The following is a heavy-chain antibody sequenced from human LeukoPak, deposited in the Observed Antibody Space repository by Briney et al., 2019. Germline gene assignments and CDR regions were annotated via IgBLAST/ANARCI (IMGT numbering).Heavy chain of an antibody. Sequence: PGGSLRLSCAASGFSFSSYAMTWVRQAPGKGLEWVSAISGSGGSTYYADSVKGRFTISRDNSKNTLYLQMNSLRAEDTAVYYCAKDRKFLDYDSSGYYGNDAFDIWGQGTMVTVSS. CDR2: ISGSGGST. V-gene: IGHV3-23*01. CDR1: GFSFSSYA. D-gene: IGHD3-22*01. J-gene: IGHJ3*02. CDR3: AKDRKFLDYDSSGYYGNDAFDI.